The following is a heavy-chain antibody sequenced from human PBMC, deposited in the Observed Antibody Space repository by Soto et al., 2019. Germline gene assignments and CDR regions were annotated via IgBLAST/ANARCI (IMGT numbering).Heavy chain of an antibody. J-gene: IGHJ6*02. Sequence: SETLSLPCTLSRASMSPYYSIWIRQPPRKGLEWIGYIYYSGNTDSNPSLKSRVTISMDTSKNQFSLKLSSVTAEDTAMYYCARVMSRGISLSMDVWGQGTTVTVSS. CDR1: RASMSPYY. CDR3: ARVMSRGISLSMDV. V-gene: IGHV4-59*01. CDR2: IYYSGNT. D-gene: IGHD3-16*01.